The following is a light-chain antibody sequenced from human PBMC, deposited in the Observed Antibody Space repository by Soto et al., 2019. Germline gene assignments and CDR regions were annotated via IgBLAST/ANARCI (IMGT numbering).Light chain of an antibody. CDR2: EVT. CDR3: TSFTSSNTWV. V-gene: IGLV2-14*01. J-gene: IGLJ3*02. Sequence: QSALTQPASVSGSPGQSITISCTGSSSDVGSHSRVSWIQQXPGKTPKLIIYEVTNRPSGVSSRFSGSKSGTTASLTISGXQAEDEADYYCTSFTSSNTWVFGGGTKLTVL. CDR1: SSDVGSHSR.